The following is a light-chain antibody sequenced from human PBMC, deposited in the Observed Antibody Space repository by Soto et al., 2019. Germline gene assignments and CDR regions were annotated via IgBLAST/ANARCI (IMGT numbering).Light chain of an antibody. CDR1: QDVSNSY. V-gene: IGKV3-20*01. J-gene: IGKJ4*02. CDR2: GAS. Sequence: EIVLTQSPGTLSLSPGGRASLSCRASQDVSNSYLAWYQQKPGPAPMLLIYGASSRATGIPDRFSGGGSGTDFPLAISRLEPEDFAVYYCQQYGSSPLTFGGGTKVDIK. CDR3: QQYGSSPLT.